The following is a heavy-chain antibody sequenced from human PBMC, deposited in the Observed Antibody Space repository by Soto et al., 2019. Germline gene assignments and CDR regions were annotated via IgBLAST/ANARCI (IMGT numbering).Heavy chain of an antibody. CDR3: ARGGIAAAAPPDY. V-gene: IGHV4-31*03. Sequence: QVQLQESGPGLVKPSQTLSLTCTVSGGSISSGGYYWSWIRQHPGKGLEWIGYIYYSGSTYYNPSLKSRVTISVDTPKNQFSLTLSSVTAADTAVYYCARGGIAAAAPPDYWGQGTLVTVSS. CDR2: IYYSGST. CDR1: GGSISSGGYY. D-gene: IGHD6-13*01. J-gene: IGHJ4*02.